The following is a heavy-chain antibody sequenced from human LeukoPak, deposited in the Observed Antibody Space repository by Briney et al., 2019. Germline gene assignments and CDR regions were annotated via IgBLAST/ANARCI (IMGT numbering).Heavy chain of an antibody. D-gene: IGHD1-26*01. V-gene: IGHV1-69*05. CDR1: GGTFSSYA. Sequence: GASVKVSCKASGGTFSSYAISWVRQAPGQGFEWMGRIIPIFGTANYAQKFQGRVTITTDESTGTAYMELSSLRSEDTAVYYCARAGSEVAKTPWYWFDPWGQGTLVTVSS. CDR2: IIPIFGTA. CDR3: ARAGSEVAKTPWYWFDP. J-gene: IGHJ5*02.